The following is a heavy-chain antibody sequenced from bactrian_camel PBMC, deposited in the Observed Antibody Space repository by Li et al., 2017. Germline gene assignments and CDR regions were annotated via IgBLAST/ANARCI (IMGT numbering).Heavy chain of an antibody. CDR3: AADLVTDVPSLVETQYYY. CDR1: GHTSNIWS. Sequence: HVQLVESGGGSVQAGGSLTLSCTYSGHTSNIWSMGWFRRAPGKEREGVAVIDSTGLTNYTDSVKGRFTISKDRAETTLALQMNSLRPDDTARYYCAADLVTDVPSLVETQYYYWDQGTQVTVS. D-gene: IGHD7*01. V-gene: IGHV3S53*01. J-gene: IGHJ4*01. CDR2: IDSTGLT.